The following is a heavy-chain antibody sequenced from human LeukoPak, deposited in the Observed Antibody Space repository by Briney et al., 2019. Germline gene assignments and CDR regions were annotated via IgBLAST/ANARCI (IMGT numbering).Heavy chain of an antibody. CDR1: GYTFTSYG. CDR2: ISAYNGNT. V-gene: IGHV1-18*01. D-gene: IGHD2-2*01. J-gene: IGHJ6*03. CDR3: ARDQAGYCSSTSCYDYYYMDV. Sequence: ASVKVSCKASGYTFTSYGISWVRQAPGQGLEWMGWISAYNGNTNYAQKLQGRVTMTTDTSTSTAYMELRSLRSDDTAVYYCARDQAGYCSSTSCYDYYYMDVWGKGTTVTLSS.